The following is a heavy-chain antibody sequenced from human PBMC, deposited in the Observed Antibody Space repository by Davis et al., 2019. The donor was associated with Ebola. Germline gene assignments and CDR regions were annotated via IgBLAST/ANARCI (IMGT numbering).Heavy chain of an antibody. J-gene: IGHJ5*02. V-gene: IGHV3-74*01. CDR3: ARVAYGDSWGWFDP. CDR2: INPDGSRT. CDR1: GFTFSSYW. D-gene: IGHD4-17*01. Sequence: PGGSLRLSCAASGFTFSSYWMHWVRQAPGKGLVWVSRINPDGSRTTYADSVKGRFTISRDNAKNTVYLQMNSLRAEDTAVYYCARVAYGDSWGWFDPWGQGTLVTVFS.